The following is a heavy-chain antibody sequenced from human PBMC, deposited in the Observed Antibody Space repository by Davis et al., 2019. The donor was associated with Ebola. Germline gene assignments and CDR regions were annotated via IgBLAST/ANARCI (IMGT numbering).Heavy chain of an antibody. J-gene: IGHJ5*02. CDR2: INHSGST. CDR1: GGSFSGYY. CDR3: ARQGVLLNNNWFDP. Sequence: SETLSLTCAVYGGSFSGYYWSWIRQPPGKGLEWIGEINHSGSTNYNPSLKSRVTISVDTSKNQFSLKLSSVTAANTAVYYCARQGVLLNNNWFDPWGQGTLVTVSS. V-gene: IGHV4-34*01. D-gene: IGHD3-10*01.